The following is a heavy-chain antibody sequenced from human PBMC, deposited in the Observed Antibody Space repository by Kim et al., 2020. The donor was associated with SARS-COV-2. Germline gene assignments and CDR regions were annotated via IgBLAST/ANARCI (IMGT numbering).Heavy chain of an antibody. J-gene: IGHJ4*02. Sequence: SSNGGSTYYANSVKGRFTSSRDNSKNTLYLQMGSLRAEDMAVYYCARSWDYWGQGTLVTVSS. V-gene: IGHV3-64*01. CDR3: ARSWDY. CDR2: SSNGGST.